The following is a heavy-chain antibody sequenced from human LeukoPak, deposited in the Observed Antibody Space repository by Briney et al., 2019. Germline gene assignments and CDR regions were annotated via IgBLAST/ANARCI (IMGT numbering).Heavy chain of an antibody. V-gene: IGHV4-4*07. D-gene: IGHD3-10*01. J-gene: IGHJ4*02. Sequence: TSETLSLTCTVSGGSISSYYWSWIRQPAGKGPEWIGRIYTSGSTNYNPSLKSRVTMSVDTSKNQFSLKLSSVTAADTAVYYCARERTGVIPNTALGFDYWGQGTLVTVSS. CDR2: IYTSGST. CDR1: GGSISSYY. CDR3: ARERTGVIPNTALGFDY.